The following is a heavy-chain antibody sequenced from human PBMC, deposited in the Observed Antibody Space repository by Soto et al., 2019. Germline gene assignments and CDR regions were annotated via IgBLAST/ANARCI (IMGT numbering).Heavy chain of an antibody. CDR2: ISAYNGNT. V-gene: IGHV1-18*01. D-gene: IGHD2-15*01. CDR1: GYTFTSYG. CDR3: ARGVGWDCSGCSGYLFDY. Sequence: QVQLVQSGAEVKKPGASVKVSCKASGYTFTSYGISWARQAPGKGLEWMGWISAYNGNTNYAQKLQGRVTMTTDTSTSTAYMELRSLRSNDTAVDYCARGVGWDCSGCSGYLFDYWGQGTLVTVSS. J-gene: IGHJ4*02.